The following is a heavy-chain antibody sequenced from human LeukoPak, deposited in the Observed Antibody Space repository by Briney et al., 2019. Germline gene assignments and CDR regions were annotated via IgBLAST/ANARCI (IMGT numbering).Heavy chain of an antibody. CDR3: ARDTTLSRVITTTTTYHYFYYIDV. J-gene: IGHJ6*03. V-gene: IGHV1-69*05. CDR2: IIPIFGTA. D-gene: IGHD3-22*01. Sequence: ASVKVSCKASGGTFSSYAISRVRQAPGQGLEWMGGIIPIFGTANYAQKFRGRVTITTDESTRTAYMELSSLRSEDTAIYYCARDTTLSRVITTTTTYHYFYYIDVWGKGTTVTISS. CDR1: GGTFSSYA.